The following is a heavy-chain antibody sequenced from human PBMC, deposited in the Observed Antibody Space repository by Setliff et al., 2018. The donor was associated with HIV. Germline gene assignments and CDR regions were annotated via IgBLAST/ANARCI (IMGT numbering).Heavy chain of an antibody. CDR3: ARRGGLVRGVITYYYMDV. Sequence: LSLTCTVSGGSIASSTHYWAWIRQPPGKGLEWIGSVYYNGATDHNPSLKSRVTISVDTSNQQFSLKLSSVTAAGTAMYYCARRGGLVRGVITYYYMDVWGIGTTVTVSS. J-gene: IGHJ6*03. CDR1: GGSIASSTHY. V-gene: IGHV4-39*01. CDR2: VYYNGAT. D-gene: IGHD3-10*01.